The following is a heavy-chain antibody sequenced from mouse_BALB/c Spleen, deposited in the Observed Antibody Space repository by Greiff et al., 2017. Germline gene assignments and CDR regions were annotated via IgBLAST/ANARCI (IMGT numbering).Heavy chain of an antibody. CDR2: IDPYNGGT. J-gene: IGHJ4*01. Sequence: EVKLQESGPELVKPGASVKVSCKASGYAFTSYNMYWVKQSHGKSLEWIGYIDPYNGGTSYNQKFKGKATLTVDKSSSTAYMHLNSLTSEDSAVYYCAREENYYGSSLYAMDYWGQGTSVTVSS. CDR3: AREENYYGSSLYAMDY. D-gene: IGHD1-1*01. V-gene: IGHV1S135*01. CDR1: GYAFTSYN.